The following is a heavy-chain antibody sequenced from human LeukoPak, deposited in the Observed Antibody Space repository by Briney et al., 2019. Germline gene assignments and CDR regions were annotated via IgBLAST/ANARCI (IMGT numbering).Heavy chain of an antibody. V-gene: IGHV4-30-2*01. CDR3: ARGFYGAGSHFDY. D-gene: IGHD3-10*01. CDR1: GSSISSGDFP. Sequence: SETLSLTCAVSGSSISSGDFPWSWIRQPPGKGLEWIGYIFHTGHTSYNPSLKSRVTISVDMSKNQLSLRLTSVTAADTAVYYRARGFYGAGSHFDYWVQGTLVTVSS. CDR2: IFHTGHT. J-gene: IGHJ4*02.